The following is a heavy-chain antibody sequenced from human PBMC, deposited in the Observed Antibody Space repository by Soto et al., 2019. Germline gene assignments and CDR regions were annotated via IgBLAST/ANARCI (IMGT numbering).Heavy chain of an antibody. CDR1: GGTFSSYA. CDR3: ARDSRYYDSSGYLRDY. V-gene: IGHV1-69*13. CDR2: IIPIFGTA. J-gene: IGHJ4*02. D-gene: IGHD3-22*01. Sequence: EASVKVSCKASGGTFSSYAISWVRQAPGQGLEWMGGIIPIFGTANYAQKFQGRVTITADESTSTAYMELSSLRSEDTAVYYCARDSRYYDSSGYLRDYWGQGTLVTVSS.